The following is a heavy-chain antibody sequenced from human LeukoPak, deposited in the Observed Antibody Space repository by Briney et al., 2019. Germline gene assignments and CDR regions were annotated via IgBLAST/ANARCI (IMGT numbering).Heavy chain of an antibody. Sequence: ASVKVSCKASGYTFTGYYLHWVRQAPGQGPEWMGWVNPNSGGTNYAQKFQGWVIMTRDTSISTAYMELSRLRSDDTAVYYCATSGTTESAFDIWGQGTLVTVSS. J-gene: IGHJ3*02. CDR3: ATSGTTESAFDI. D-gene: IGHD1-7*01. CDR2: VNPNSGGT. CDR1: GYTFTGYY. V-gene: IGHV1-2*04.